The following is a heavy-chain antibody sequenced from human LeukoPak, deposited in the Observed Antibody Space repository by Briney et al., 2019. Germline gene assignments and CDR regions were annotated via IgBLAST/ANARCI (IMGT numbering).Heavy chain of an antibody. CDR2: LYYGGST. Sequence: SETLSLICTVSGGSISSYYWSWMRQSPGKGQEWVGSLYYGGSTNYSPSLKSRVTISVDTSKNRFSLNLNSVTAADTAVYYCARRSFGYTETHRGPNFFDFWGQGTLVTVSS. V-gene: IGHV4-59*01. D-gene: IGHD5-24*01. CDR1: GGSISSYY. J-gene: IGHJ4*02. CDR3: ARRSFGYTETHRGPNFFDF.